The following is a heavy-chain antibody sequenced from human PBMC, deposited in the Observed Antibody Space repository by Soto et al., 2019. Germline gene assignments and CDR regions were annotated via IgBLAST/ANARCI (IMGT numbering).Heavy chain of an antibody. V-gene: IGHV3-23*01. CDR2: ISASGGGT. J-gene: IGHJ4*02. CDR1: GFTFSSYA. D-gene: IGHD6-13*01. Sequence: EVQLLESGGGLVQPGGSLRLSCTASGFTFSSYAMSWVRQAPGKGLEWVSLISASGGGTYYADSVKGRFTISRDNSKNTLCLQMNRLRDEDTAVYYCAKHAAAAAPDYWGQGTQVTVSS. CDR3: AKHAAAAAPDY.